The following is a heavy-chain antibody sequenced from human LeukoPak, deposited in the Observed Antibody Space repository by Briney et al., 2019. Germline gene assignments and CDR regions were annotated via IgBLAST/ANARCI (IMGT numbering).Heavy chain of an antibody. J-gene: IGHJ4*02. Sequence: GESLKISCKGLGYSFTSYWIGWVRQMPGKGLEWMGIIYPGDSDTRYSPSFQGQVTISADESISTAYLQWSSLKASDTAMYYCARQSFGDYYDSSGYYFDYWGQGTLVTVSS. D-gene: IGHD3-22*01. CDR1: GYSFTSYW. V-gene: IGHV5-51*01. CDR2: IYPGDSDT. CDR3: ARQSFGDYYDSSGYYFDY.